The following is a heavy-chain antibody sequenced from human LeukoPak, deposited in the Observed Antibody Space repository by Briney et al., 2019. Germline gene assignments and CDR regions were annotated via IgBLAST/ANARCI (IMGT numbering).Heavy chain of an antibody. CDR2: AYGNGDRT. CDR1: GFTISSYG. J-gene: IGHJ1*01. D-gene: IGHD3-22*01. V-gene: IGHV3-33*01. Sequence: PGGSLRLSCAASGFTISSYGMHWVRQAPGKGLEWVAVAYGNGDRTYYADSVKGRFTISKDTSKNTLYLQMSSLGVEDTAVYYCATGGGYYYSHWGQGTLVTVSS. CDR3: ATGGGYYYSH.